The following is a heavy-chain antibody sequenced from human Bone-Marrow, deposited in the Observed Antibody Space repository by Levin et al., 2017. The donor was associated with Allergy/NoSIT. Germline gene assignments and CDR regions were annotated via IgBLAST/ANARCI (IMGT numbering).Heavy chain of an antibody. J-gene: IGHJ4*02. CDR1: GFTFGDYA. V-gene: IGHV3-49*03. Sequence: GGSLRLSCTASGFTFGDYAMSWFRQAPGKGLEWVGFIRSKAYGGTTEYAASVKGRFTISRDDSKSIAYLQMNSLKTEDTAVYYCTRAPMGDYVWGSYRLLDFDYWGQGTLVTVSS. D-gene: IGHD3-16*02. CDR3: TRAPMGDYVWGSYRLLDFDY. CDR2: IRSKAYGGTT.